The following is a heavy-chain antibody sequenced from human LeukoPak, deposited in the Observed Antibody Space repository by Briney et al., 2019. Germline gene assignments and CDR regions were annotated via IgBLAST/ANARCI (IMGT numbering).Heavy chain of an antibody. CDR2: IIPIFGTA. J-gene: IGHJ4*02. CDR1: GYSFTSHY. V-gene: IGHV1-69*06. D-gene: IGHD5-18*01. CDR3: ARDSGNSYGYV. Sequence: GASVKVSCKASGYSFTSHYMHWVRQAPGQGLEWMGGIIPIFGTANYTQKFQGRVTITADKSTSTAYMELSSLRSEDTAVYYCARDSGNSYGYVWGQGTLVTVSS.